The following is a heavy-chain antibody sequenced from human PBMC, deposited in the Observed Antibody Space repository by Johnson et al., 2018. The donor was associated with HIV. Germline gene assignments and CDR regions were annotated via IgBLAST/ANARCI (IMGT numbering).Heavy chain of an antibody. CDR2: ISWDGGST. CDR1: GFTFDDYT. J-gene: IGHJ3*02. Sequence: VQLVESGGGVVRPGGSLRLSCAASGFTFDDYTMHWVRQAPGKGLEWVSLISWDGGSTYYAASVKGRFTISRDNSKNSLYLQMNSLRTEDTAWYYCARGTYYNVWSGPPGAFDIWGQGTMVTVSS. V-gene: IGHV3-43*01. CDR3: ARGTYYNVWSGPPGAFDI. D-gene: IGHD3-3*01.